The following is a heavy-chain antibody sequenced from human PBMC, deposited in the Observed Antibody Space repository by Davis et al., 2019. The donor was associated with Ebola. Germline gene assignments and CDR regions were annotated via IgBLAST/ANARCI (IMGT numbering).Heavy chain of an antibody. CDR2: IYSGGST. CDR1: GFTVSSNY. CDR3: ARDPTTYYYDSSGYN. J-gene: IGHJ4*02. Sequence: PGGSLRLSCAASGFTVSSNYMSWVRQAPGKGLEWVSVIYSGGSTYYADSVKGRFTISRDNSKNTLYLQMNSLRAEDTAVYYCARDPTTYYYDSSGYNWGQGTLVTVSS. D-gene: IGHD3-22*01. V-gene: IGHV3-53*01.